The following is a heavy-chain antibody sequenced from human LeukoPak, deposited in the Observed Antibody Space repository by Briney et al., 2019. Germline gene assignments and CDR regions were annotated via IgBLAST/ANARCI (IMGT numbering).Heavy chain of an antibody. V-gene: IGHV1-69*06. CDR3: ARVAWELEGHFDY. CDR1: GGTFSSYA. CDR2: IIPIFGTA. Sequence: SVKVSCKASGGTFSSYAISWVRQAPGQGLEWMGGIIPIFGTANYAQKFQGRVTITADKSTSTAYMELSRLRSDDTAVYYCARVAWELEGHFDYWGQGTLVTVSS. J-gene: IGHJ4*02. D-gene: IGHD1-26*01.